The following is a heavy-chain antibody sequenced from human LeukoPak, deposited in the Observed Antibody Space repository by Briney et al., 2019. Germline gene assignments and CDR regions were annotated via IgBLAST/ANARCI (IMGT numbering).Heavy chain of an antibody. V-gene: IGHV1-58*01. CDR1: GFTFTSSA. CDR2: IVVGSGNT. J-gene: IGHJ5*02. CDR3: AAESGDILTAIDP. Sequence: GTSVKVSCKASGFTFTSSAVQWVRQARGQRLEWIGWIVVGSGNTNYAQKFQERVTITRDMSTSTAYMELSSLRCEDTAVYYCAAESGDILTAIDPWGQGTLVTVSS. D-gene: IGHD3-9*01.